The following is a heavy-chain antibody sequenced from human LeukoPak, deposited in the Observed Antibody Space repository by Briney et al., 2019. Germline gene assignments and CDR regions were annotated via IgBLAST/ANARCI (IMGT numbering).Heavy chain of an antibody. CDR2: IYSSGAT. V-gene: IGHV4-4*09. D-gene: IGHD2-2*01. J-gene: IGHJ4*02. Sequence: SETLSLTCTVSGGSITTYNWIWIRQTPGQALEFIGHIYSSGATKYNPSLKSRATILLDTSKNQLSLKLRSVSAADTAVYYCARRTPGPQLDEYVAYFFDHWGQGSQVTVSS. CDR1: GGSITTYN. CDR3: ARRTPGPQLDEYVAYFFDH.